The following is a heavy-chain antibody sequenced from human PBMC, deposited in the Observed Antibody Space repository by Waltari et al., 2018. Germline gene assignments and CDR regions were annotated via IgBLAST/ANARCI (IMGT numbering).Heavy chain of an antibody. D-gene: IGHD2-2*01. Sequence: QLQLQESGPGLVKPSETLSLICTVSGGSISSSSYYWGWIRQPPGEGLEWIGSINYSGSTYYNPSLKSRGTISVETSKNQFSLKLSSVTAADTAVYYCARHVSGYCSSTSCHSDYWGQGTLVTVSP. CDR3: ARHVSGYCSSTSCHSDY. CDR2: INYSGST. CDR1: GGSISSSSYY. J-gene: IGHJ4*02. V-gene: IGHV4-39*01.